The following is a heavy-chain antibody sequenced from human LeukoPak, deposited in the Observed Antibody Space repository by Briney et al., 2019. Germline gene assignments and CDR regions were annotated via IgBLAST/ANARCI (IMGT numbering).Heavy chain of an antibody. D-gene: IGHD5-12*01. V-gene: IGHV3-48*03. J-gene: IGHJ4*02. CDR1: GFTFRHYE. CDR2: ITSGSGDTT. Sequence: GGSLRPSCAASGFTFRHYEMTWVRQAPGKGLEWLSFITSGSGDTTYYADSVKGRFTISRDNDKNSLSLQMNSLRAEDTAIYYCAKLFGSGYHFFHFWGQGTLVTVSS. CDR3: AKLFGSGYHFFHF.